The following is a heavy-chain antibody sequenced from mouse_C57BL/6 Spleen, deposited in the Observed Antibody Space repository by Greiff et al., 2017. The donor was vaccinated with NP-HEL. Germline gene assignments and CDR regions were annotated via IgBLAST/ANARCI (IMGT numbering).Heavy chain of an antibody. CDR2: IDPSDSYT. J-gene: IGHJ4*01. CDR1: GYTFTSYW. Sequence: VQLQQSGAELVKPGASVKLSCKASGYTFTSYWMQWVKQRPGQGLEWIGEIDPSDSYTNYNQKFKGKATLTVDTSSSTAYMQLSSLTSEDSAFYYCARSNYHYAMDYWGQGTSVTVSS. D-gene: IGHD1-1*02. V-gene: IGHV1-50*01. CDR3: ARSNYHYAMDY.